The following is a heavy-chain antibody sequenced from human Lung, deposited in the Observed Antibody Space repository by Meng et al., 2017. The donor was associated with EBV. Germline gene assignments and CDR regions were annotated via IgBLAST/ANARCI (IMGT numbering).Heavy chain of an antibody. V-gene: IGHV7-4-1*02. J-gene: IGHJ4*02. D-gene: IGHD5-24*01. CDR1: GYTFTSYA. CDR2: IDPNTGNP. Sequence: HVQLLQSGSELKKPGASVKVSCKASGYTFTSYAINWVRQAPGQGPDWMGWIDPNTGNPTYDQGFTGRFVFSLDTSVSTAYLQINCLRADDTAAYYCARDSPLDGYSLLDYWGQGTLVTVSS. CDR3: ARDSPLDGYSLLDY.